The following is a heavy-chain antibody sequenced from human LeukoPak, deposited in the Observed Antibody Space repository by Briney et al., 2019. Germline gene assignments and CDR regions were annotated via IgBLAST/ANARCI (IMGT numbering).Heavy chain of an antibody. Sequence: ASVKVSCKASGYTFTGYDVNWVRQATGQGLEWMGWTNPNSGNTGYAQKFQGRVTITRNTSISTAYMELSSLRSEDTAVYYCARGRIVVGNFDYWGQGTLVTVSS. CDR1: GYTFTGYD. D-gene: IGHD2-21*01. CDR3: ARGRIVVGNFDY. J-gene: IGHJ4*02. CDR2: TNPNSGNT. V-gene: IGHV1-8*03.